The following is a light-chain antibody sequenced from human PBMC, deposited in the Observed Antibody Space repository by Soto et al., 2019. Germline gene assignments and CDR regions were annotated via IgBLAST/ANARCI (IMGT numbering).Light chain of an antibody. CDR3: QQYRSWPRT. J-gene: IGKJ1*01. Sequence: EIVMTQSPSTLSVSPGERATLSCRASQSVSSNLAWYQQKPGQAPRLLIYGASTRATDMPGTFSGRGSGTEFTPTITSLRPEDFGVYYCQQYRSWPRTFGQGAK. CDR2: GAS. CDR1: QSVSSN. V-gene: IGKV3-15*01.